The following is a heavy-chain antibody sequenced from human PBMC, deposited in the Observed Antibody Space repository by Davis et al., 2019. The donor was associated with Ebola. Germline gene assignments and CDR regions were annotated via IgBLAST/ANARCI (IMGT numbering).Heavy chain of an antibody. Sequence: PSETLSLTCTVSGGSISSYYWSWIRQPPGKGLEWIGYIYYSGSTNYNPSLKSRITISVDTSKNQFSLKLSSLTAADTAVYYCARDRRGYCSSTSCYTLDPWGQGTLVTVSS. D-gene: IGHD2-2*02. J-gene: IGHJ5*02. CDR1: GGSISSYY. V-gene: IGHV4-59*12. CDR3: ARDRRGYCSSTSCYTLDP. CDR2: IYYSGST.